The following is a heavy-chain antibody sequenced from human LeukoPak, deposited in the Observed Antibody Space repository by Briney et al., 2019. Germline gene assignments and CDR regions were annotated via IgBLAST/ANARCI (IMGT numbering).Heavy chain of an antibody. J-gene: IGHJ4*02. CDR3: AKYLSRAFDS. Sequence: GGALRLSCAASGFTFRSYWMSWVGQAPGKGLEWLGHINQEASRTDHADSVKGRFTISRDNSRNLLYLHMSSLRAEDTAVYYCAKYLSRAFDSWGQGILVSVSS. D-gene: IGHD2/OR15-2a*01. CDR1: GFTFRSYW. CDR2: INQEASRT. V-gene: IGHV3-7*01.